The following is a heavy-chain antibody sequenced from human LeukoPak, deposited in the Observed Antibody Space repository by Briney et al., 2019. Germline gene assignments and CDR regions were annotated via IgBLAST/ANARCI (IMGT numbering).Heavy chain of an antibody. V-gene: IGHV3-30*04. D-gene: IGHD5/OR15-5a*01. J-gene: IGHJ4*02. CDR2: IGSDGTKK. CDR1: GFTFSDHP. Sequence: PGRSLRVSCVASGFTFSDHPFHWVRQSPDKGLEWVALIGSDGTKKYYADSVQGRFTVSRENSKNTLFLQMNTLRADDTAVYFCARQMTSTRRFDSLGQGSLVSDSS. CDR3: ARQMTSTRRFDS.